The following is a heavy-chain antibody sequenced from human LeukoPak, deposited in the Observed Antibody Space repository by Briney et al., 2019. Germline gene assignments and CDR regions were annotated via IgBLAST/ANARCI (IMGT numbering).Heavy chain of an antibody. V-gene: IGHV1-2*06. D-gene: IGHD2/OR15-2a*01. Sequence: ASVKVSCKTSGYTFNTYYLHWVRQAPGQGLEWMGRINPYSGDTTFAQRFQGRVTMTRDTSISTAYMELSRLRHDDTAVFYCAREMRISRFDAFDIWGQGTMVTVSS. J-gene: IGHJ3*02. CDR3: AREMRISRFDAFDI. CDR1: GYTFNTYY. CDR2: INPYSGDT.